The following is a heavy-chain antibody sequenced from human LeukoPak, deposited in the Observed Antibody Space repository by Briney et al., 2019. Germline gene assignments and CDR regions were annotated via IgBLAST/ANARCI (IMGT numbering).Heavy chain of an antibody. CDR1: GFTFDDYG. D-gene: IGHD5-18*01. V-gene: IGHV3-20*01. J-gene: IGHJ4*02. CDR3: ARVPGYSHGPPPPDY. CDR2: INWYGGST. Sequence: GGSLRLSCAASGFTFDDYGMSWVRRAPGKGLEWVSRINWYGGSTGYADSVKGRFTISRDNANNSLFLQMNSLIDEDTALYHCARVPGYSHGPPPPDYWGQGTLVTVSS.